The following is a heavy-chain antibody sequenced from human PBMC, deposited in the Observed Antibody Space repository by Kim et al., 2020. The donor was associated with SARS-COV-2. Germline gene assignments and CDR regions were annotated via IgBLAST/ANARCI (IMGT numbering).Heavy chain of an antibody. Sequence: SETLSLTCTVSGGSISSYYWSWIRQLPGKGLEWIGYIYYSGSTNYNPSLKSRVTISVDTSKNQFSLKLSSVTAADTAVYYCARGQGYYGSSGYYYASPPFDYWGQGTLVTVSS. CDR1: GGSISSYY. J-gene: IGHJ4*02. CDR3: ARGQGYYGSSGYYYASPPFDY. D-gene: IGHD3-22*01. V-gene: IGHV4-59*13. CDR2: IYYSGST.